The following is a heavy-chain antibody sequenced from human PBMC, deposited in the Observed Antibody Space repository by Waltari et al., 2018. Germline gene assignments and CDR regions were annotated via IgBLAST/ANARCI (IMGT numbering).Heavy chain of an antibody. Sequence: QVQLVQSGAEVRKPGASVTVPCKVSGYSLSDLSMHWVRQAPGKGLEWVGGLDPEDEETVYAQKFQGRVTMTEDTSTDTAYMELSSLRSDDTAVYYCTTDIMLRVFSNVWGQGTTVTVSS. V-gene: IGHV1-24*01. CDR3: TTDIMLRVFSNV. J-gene: IGHJ6*02. CDR2: LDPEDEET. D-gene: IGHD3-10*01. CDR1: GYSLSDLS.